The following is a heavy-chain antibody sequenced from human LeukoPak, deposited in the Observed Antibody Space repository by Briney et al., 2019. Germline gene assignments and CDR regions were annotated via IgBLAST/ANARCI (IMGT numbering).Heavy chain of an antibody. CDR1: GFTFSSYA. D-gene: IGHD3-9*01. CDR3: AKAEGYDILTGLDY. V-gene: IGHV3-23*01. CDR2: IGASGGST. Sequence: GGSLRLSCATSGFTFSSYAMSWVRQAPGKGLEWVSGIGASGGSTYYADSVKGRLTISRDKSKNTLYLQMNSLRTEDTAVYYCAKAEGYDILTGLDYWGQGTLVTVSS. J-gene: IGHJ4*02.